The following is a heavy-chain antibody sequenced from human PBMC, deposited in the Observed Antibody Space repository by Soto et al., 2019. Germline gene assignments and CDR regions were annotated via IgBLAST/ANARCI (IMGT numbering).Heavy chain of an antibody. V-gene: IGHV4-31*03. J-gene: IGHJ2*01. D-gene: IGHD4-4*01. CDR1: GGSVNSGGYY. CDR2: IYYSGST. Sequence: SETLSLTCTVSGGSVNSGGYYWSWIRQHPGKGLEWIGYIYYSGSTHYNPSLKSRVTISVDTSKNQFSLKLSSVTAADTAVYFCARVNYEDWYFDLWGRGTLVTVSS. CDR3: ARVNYEDWYFDL.